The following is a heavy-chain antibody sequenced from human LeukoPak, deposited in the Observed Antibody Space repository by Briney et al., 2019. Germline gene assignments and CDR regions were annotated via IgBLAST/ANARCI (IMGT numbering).Heavy chain of an antibody. Sequence: GGSLRLSCAASGFTFSSYWMSWVRQAPGKGLEWVANIKTDGSEKIYVDSLKGRFTISRDNAMNSLYLQMNSLRAEDTAIYYCARAGFPVYDRSGSGGVYFDYWGQGTLVTVSS. CDR2: IKTDGSEK. D-gene: IGHD3-22*01. V-gene: IGHV3-7*01. J-gene: IGHJ4*02. CDR1: GFTFSSYW. CDR3: ARAGFPVYDRSGSGGVYFDY.